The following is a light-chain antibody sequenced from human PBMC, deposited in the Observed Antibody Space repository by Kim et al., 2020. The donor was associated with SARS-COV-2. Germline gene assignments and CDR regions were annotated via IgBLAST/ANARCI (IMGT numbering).Light chain of an antibody. V-gene: IGLV2-14*03. Sequence: GQPFTISCPGTSSHVGVYNFVYWYHQHTGNAPKILIYHVINRPSGVSNRFSGSTSGDTASLTISALQAEDEADYYCSSYTTSNTLVFGGGTQLTVL. CDR3: SSYTTSNTLV. CDR1: SSHVGVYNF. CDR2: HVI. J-gene: IGLJ3*02.